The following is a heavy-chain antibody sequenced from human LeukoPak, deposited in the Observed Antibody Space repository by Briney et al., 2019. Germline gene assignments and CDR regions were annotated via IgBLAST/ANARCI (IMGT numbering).Heavy chain of an antibody. D-gene: IGHD3-22*01. CDR2: INHSGST. Sequence: PSETLSLTCAVYGGSFSGYYWSWIRQPPGKGLEWIGEINHSGSTNYNPSLKSRVTISVDTSKNQFSLKLSSVTAADTAVYYCARGNYYDSSGYYYCDYWGQGTLVTVSS. CDR3: ARGNYYDSSGYYYCDY. V-gene: IGHV4-34*01. CDR1: GGSFSGYY. J-gene: IGHJ4*02.